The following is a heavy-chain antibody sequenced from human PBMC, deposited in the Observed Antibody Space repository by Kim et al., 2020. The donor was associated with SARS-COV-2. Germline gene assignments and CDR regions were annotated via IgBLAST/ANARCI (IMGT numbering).Heavy chain of an antibody. CDR2: ISWNSGSI. V-gene: IGHV3-9*01. Sequence: GGSLRLTCAASGFTFDDYAMHWVRQAPGKGLEWVSGISWNSGSIGYADSVKGRFTISRDNAKNSLYLQMNSLRAEDTALYYCAKDKGSGSFTAGYYYYGMDVWGQGTTVTVSS. CDR3: AKDKGSGSFTAGYYYYGMDV. CDR1: GFTFDDYA. J-gene: IGHJ6*02. D-gene: IGHD3-10*01.